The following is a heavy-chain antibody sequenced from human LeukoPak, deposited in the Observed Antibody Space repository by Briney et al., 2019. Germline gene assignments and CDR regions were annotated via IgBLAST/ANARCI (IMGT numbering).Heavy chain of an antibody. CDR3: ARVVNEKTTELSQYYYDSSGYYRLRGWFDP. Sequence: GASVKVSCKASGGTFSSYAISWVRQAPGQGLEWMGGIIPIFGTANYAQKFQGRVTITADESTSTAYMELSSLRSEDTAVCYCARVVNEKTTELSQYYYDSSGYYRLRGWFDPWGQGTLVTVSS. CDR2: IIPIFGTA. CDR1: GGTFSSYA. V-gene: IGHV1-69*13. J-gene: IGHJ5*02. D-gene: IGHD3-22*01.